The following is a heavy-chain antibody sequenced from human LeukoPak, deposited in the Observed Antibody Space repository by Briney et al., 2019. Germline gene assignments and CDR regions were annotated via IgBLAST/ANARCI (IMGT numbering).Heavy chain of an antibody. D-gene: IGHD2-2*01. Sequence: GSLRLSCAASEFTFSSSGMNWVRQAPGKGLEWVSYISSSSSTIYYADSVKGRFTISRDNAKNSLYLQMNSLRAEDTAVYYCARGPVPAAGFAFDIWGQGTMVTVSS. J-gene: IGHJ3*02. V-gene: IGHV3-48*01. CDR1: EFTFSSSG. CDR2: ISSSSSTI. CDR3: ARGPVPAAGFAFDI.